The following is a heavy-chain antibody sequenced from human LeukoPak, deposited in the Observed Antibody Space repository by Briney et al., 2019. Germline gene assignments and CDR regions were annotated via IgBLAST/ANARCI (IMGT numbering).Heavy chain of an antibody. V-gene: IGHV1-18*01. CDR1: GYTLTSYG. Sequence: ASVKVSCKASGYTLTSYGISWVRQAPGQGLEWMGWINTYNGNTKYAQKFQGRVTMTTDTSTSTAYMELRSLRSDDTAVYYCARDLRSSGYYAFDYWGQGTLVTVSS. CDR3: ARDLRSSGYYAFDY. CDR2: INTYNGNT. J-gene: IGHJ4*02. D-gene: IGHD3-22*01.